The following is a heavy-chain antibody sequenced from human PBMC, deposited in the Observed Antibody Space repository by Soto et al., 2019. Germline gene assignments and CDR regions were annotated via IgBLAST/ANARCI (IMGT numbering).Heavy chain of an antibody. CDR1: GGSSSSGGYC. CDR3: ARDQLEGNWFDP. Sequence: PSETLSLTCTVSGGSSSSGGYCWNWIRQPPGKGLEWIGYIYHSGSTLYNPSLKSRVTISVDKSKNQFSLKLTSVTAADTAVYYCARDQLEGNWFDPWGQGTLVTVSS. D-gene: IGHD1-1*01. J-gene: IGHJ5*02. CDR2: IYHSGST. V-gene: IGHV4-30-2*01.